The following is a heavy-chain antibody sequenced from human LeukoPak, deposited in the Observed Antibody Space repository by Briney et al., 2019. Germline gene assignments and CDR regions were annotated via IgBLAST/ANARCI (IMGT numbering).Heavy chain of an antibody. CDR1: GDSVSGFY. CDR3: VLAPNSNWFDF. CDR2: IHYSGNS. D-gene: IGHD2-8*01. Sequence: SETLSLTCSVSGDSVSGFYWNWIRQSPGTGLEWIGNIHYSGNSNYNPSLKSRVTMSIDTSRNQLFLKLNSVTAADTAVYYCVLAPNSNWFDFWGQGTQVTVSS. V-gene: IGHV4-59*08. J-gene: IGHJ5*01.